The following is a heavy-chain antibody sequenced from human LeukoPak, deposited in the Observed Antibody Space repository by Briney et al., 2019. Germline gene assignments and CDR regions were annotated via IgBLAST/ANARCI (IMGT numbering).Heavy chain of an antibody. V-gene: IGHV4-34*01. CDR2: INHSGSA. Sequence: PSETLSLTCAVSGGSFSGYYWTWIRQPPGKGLEWIGEINHSGSANYNPSLMSRVTISLDTSKNHFSLNLSSVTAADTAVYYCASDYGDGSLDYWGQGTLVTVSS. D-gene: IGHD4-17*01. CDR1: GGSFSGYY. J-gene: IGHJ4*02. CDR3: ASDYGDGSLDY.